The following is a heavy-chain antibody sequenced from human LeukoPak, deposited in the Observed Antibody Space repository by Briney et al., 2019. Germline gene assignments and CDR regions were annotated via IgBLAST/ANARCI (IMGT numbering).Heavy chain of an antibody. D-gene: IGHD6-19*01. J-gene: IGHJ6*02. V-gene: IGHV3-66*01. Sequence: GGSLRLSCAASGFTVSSNYMSWVRQAPGKGLEWVSVIYSGGSTYYADSVKGRFTISRDNSKNTLYLQMNSLRAEDTAVYYCARDLGLAGTTYYYYGMDVWGQGTTVTVSS. CDR2: IYSGGST. CDR3: ARDLGLAGTTYYYYGMDV. CDR1: GFTVSSNY.